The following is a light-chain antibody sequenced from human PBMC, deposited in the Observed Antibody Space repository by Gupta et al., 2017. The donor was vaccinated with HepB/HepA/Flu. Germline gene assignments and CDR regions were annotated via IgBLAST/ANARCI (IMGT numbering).Light chain of an antibody. V-gene: IGLV2-8*01. J-gene: IGLJ2*01. CDR1: SSDVGGYNF. CDR3: SAYAGSNNLL. Sequence: QSALTQPPSASGSPGQSVTISCTGTSSDVGGYNFVSWYQQHPGKAPKLMIYEVSKRPSGVPDRFSGSKSANTASLTVSGLQAEEEADYYCSAYAGSNNLLFGGGTKLTVL. CDR2: EVS.